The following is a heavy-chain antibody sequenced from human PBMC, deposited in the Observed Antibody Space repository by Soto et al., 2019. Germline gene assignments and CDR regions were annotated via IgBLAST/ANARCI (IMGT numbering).Heavy chain of an antibody. CDR1: GVTFSSYA. J-gene: IGHJ4*02. CDR3: AKVRYHYGSGMDY. Sequence: EVQLLESGGGLVQPGGSLRLSCAASGVTFSSYAMSWVRQAPGKGLEWVSSISGSGGSTYYAESVKGRFTISRDNSKNTLYLKMTSLRVEDTAVYYCAKVRYHYGSGMDYWGQGNLVTVSS. V-gene: IGHV3-23*01. CDR2: ISGSGGST. D-gene: IGHD3-10*01.